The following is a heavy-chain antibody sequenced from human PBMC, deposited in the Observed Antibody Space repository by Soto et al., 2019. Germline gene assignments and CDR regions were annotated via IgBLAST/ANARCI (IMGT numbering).Heavy chain of an antibody. V-gene: IGHV3-30-3*01. J-gene: IGHJ4*02. D-gene: IGHD3-22*01. CDR3: ARDGLRGITMKEYYFDY. Sequence: GGSLRLSCAASGFTFSSYAMHWVRQAPGKGLEWVAVISYDGSNKYYADSVKGRFTISRDNSKNTLYLQMNSLRAEDTAVYYCARDGLRGITMKEYYFDYWGQGTLVTVS. CDR1: GFTFSSYA. CDR2: ISYDGSNK.